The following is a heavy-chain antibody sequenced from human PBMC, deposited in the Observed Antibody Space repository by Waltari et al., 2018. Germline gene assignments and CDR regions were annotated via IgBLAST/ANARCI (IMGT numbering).Heavy chain of an antibody. Sequence: QVQLVQSGAEVKKPGASVKVSCKASGYTSTGSYMHWVRQAPGQGIEWMGRIKPSGGSRSYAQKCKGRVTMTRDTSTSTVYMELSSLRSEDTAVYYCAREDAVVATDYWGQGTLVTVSS. J-gene: IGHJ4*02. V-gene: IGHV1-46*01. CDR1: GYTSTGSY. D-gene: IGHD5-12*01. CDR3: AREDAVVATDY. CDR2: IKPSGGSR.